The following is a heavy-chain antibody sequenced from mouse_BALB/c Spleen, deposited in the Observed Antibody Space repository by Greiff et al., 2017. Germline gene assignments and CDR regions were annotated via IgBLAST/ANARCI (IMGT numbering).Heavy chain of an antibody. CDR2: INPSNGGT. Sequence: VQLQQSGAELVKPGASVKLSCKASVYTFTSYYMYWVKQRPGQGLEWIGEINPSNGGTNFNEKFKSKATLTVDKSSSTAYMQLSSLTSEDSAVYYCTRRGVRRGDYAMDYWGQGTSVTVSS. CDR3: TRRGVRRGDYAMDY. D-gene: IGHD2-14*01. CDR1: VYTFTSYY. J-gene: IGHJ4*01. V-gene: IGHV1S81*02.